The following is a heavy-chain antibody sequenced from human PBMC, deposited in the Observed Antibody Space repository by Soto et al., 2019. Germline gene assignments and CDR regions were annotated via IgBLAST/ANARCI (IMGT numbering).Heavy chain of an antibody. CDR2: INHSGST. J-gene: IGHJ6*02. CDR1: GGSFSGYY. CDR3: ARSGEGCSSTSCYTRLYHYYYGMDV. D-gene: IGHD2-2*02. V-gene: IGHV4-34*01. Sequence: SETLSLTCAVYGGSFSGYYWSWIRQPPGKGLERIGEINHSGSTNYNPSLKSRVTISVDTSKNQFSLKLSSVTAADTAVYYCARSGEGCSSTSCYTRLYHYYYGMDVWGQGTTVTVSS.